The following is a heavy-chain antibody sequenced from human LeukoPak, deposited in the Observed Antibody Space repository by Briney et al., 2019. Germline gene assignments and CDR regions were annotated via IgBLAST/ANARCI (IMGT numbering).Heavy chain of an antibody. Sequence: SETLSLTCAVYGGSFSGYYWSWIRQPPGKGLEWIGEINHSGSTNYNPSLKSRVTISVDTSKNQFSLQLNSVTPEDTAVYYCAREQQLGPSEDTRPLDAFDIWGQGTMVTVSS. V-gene: IGHV4-34*01. CDR2: INHSGST. J-gene: IGHJ3*02. D-gene: IGHD6-13*01. CDR3: AREQQLGPSEDTRPLDAFDI. CDR1: GGSFSGYY.